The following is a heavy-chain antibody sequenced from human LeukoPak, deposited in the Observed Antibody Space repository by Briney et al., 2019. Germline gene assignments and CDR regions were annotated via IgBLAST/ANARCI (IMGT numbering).Heavy chain of an antibody. D-gene: IGHD2-2*01. J-gene: IGHJ4*02. CDR3: ARHVGVVVPAAYYFDY. CDR1: GGSVRRGNYY. V-gene: IGHV4-61*02. CDR2: IYTSGTT. Sequence: PSETLSLTCTVSGGSVRRGNYYWTWIRQPAGSGLEWIGRIYTSGTTDYNPSLRTRVTISVDASRNQFSLNLSSVTAADTAVYYCARHVGVVVPAAYYFDYWGQGTLVTVSS.